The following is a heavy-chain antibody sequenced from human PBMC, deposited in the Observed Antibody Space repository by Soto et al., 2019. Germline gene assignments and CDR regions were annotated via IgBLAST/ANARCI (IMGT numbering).Heavy chain of an antibody. CDR3: ARRKGSSSFYYYYGMDV. CDR1: GYSFTSYW. Sequence: ESLKISCKGSGYSFTSYWISWVRQMPGKGLEWMGRIDPSDSYTNYSPSFQGHVTISADKSISTAYLQWSSLKASDTAMYYCARRKGSSSFYYYYGMDVWGQGTKVTVSS. CDR2: IDPSDSYT. V-gene: IGHV5-10-1*01. J-gene: IGHJ6*02. D-gene: IGHD6-6*01.